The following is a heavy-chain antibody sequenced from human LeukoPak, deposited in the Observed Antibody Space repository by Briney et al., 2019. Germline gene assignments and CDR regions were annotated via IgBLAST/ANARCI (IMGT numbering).Heavy chain of an antibody. Sequence: GGSLRLSCAASGFTFSDYGMHWVRQAPGKGLEWVADIWYDGSNKYYADSVKGRFTISRDNSKNTLYLQMNSLRVEDTAVYYCAREASGYSSSPYFDYWGQGTLVTVSS. CDR1: GFTFSDYG. D-gene: IGHD6-6*01. CDR3: AREASGYSSSPYFDY. CDR2: IWYDGSNK. J-gene: IGHJ4*02. V-gene: IGHV3-33*01.